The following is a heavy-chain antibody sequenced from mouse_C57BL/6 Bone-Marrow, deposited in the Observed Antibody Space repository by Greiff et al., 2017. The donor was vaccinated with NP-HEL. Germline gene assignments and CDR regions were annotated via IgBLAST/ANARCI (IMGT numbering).Heavy chain of an antibody. CDR1: GYTFTSYD. Sequence: QVQLKESGPELVKPGASVKLSCKASGYTFTSYDINWVKQRPGQGLEWIGRIYPRDGSTKYNEKFKGQATLTVDTSSSTAYMELHSLTSEDSAVYFCARRRIYDGYYGPFDYWGQGTTLTVSS. CDR2: IYPRDGST. CDR3: ARRRIYDGYYGPFDY. V-gene: IGHV1-85*01. D-gene: IGHD2-3*01. J-gene: IGHJ2*01.